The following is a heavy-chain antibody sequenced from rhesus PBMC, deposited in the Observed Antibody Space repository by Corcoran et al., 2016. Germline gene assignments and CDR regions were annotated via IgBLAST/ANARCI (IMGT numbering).Heavy chain of an antibody. V-gene: IGHV4-80*01. CDR2: VNGERWST. D-gene: IGHD5-12*01. CDR3: TGDLDTSKAY. CDR1: GASISGDW. J-gene: IGHJ4*01. Sequence: QVQLQEAGPGLVKPSETLSLTCAVSGASISGDWWNWIRQPPGKGLEWIGEVNGERWSTNYSPSLKSRVTISKDASNNQFSLNLSSVTAADTAVYYCTGDLDTSKAYWGPGVLVTVSS.